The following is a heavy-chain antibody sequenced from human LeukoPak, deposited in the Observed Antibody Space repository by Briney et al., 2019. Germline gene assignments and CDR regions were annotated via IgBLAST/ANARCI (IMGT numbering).Heavy chain of an antibody. CDR3: ARQLYSNYVGGDWFDP. J-gene: IGHJ5*02. Sequence: GGSLRLSCAASGFTFSDYYMSWIRQAPGKGLEWVSYISSSGGTIYYAGSVKGRSTISRDNAKNSLYLQMNSLRAEDTAVYYCARQLYSNYVGGDWFDPWGQGTLVTVSS. CDR2: ISSSGGTI. V-gene: IGHV3-11*04. D-gene: IGHD4-11*01. CDR1: GFTFSDYY.